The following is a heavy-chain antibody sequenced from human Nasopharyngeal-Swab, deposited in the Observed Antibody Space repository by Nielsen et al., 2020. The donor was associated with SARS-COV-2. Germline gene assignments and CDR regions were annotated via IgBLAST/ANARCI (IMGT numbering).Heavy chain of an antibody. V-gene: IGHV1-18*01. Sequence: ASVKVSCKASGYTFTSYGISWVRQAPGQGLEWTGWISAYNGNTNYAQKLQGRVTMTTDTSTSTAYMELRSLRSDDTAVYYCARLTVTTFYYYYGMDVWGQGTTVTVSS. CDR2: ISAYNGNT. D-gene: IGHD4-11*01. J-gene: IGHJ6*02. CDR3: ARLTVTTFYYYYGMDV. CDR1: GYTFTSYG.